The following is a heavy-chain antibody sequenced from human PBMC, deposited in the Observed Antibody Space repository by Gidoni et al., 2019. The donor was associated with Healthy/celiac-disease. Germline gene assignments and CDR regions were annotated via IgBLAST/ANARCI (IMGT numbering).Heavy chain of an antibody. CDR1: GGSFSSSNW. CDR2: IYHSGST. CDR3: ASLYYYGSGSYYWFDP. Sequence: QVQLQESGPGLVKPSGTLSLTCAVSGGSFSSSNWWSWVRQPPGKGLEWIGEIYHSGSTNYNPSLKSRVTISVDKSKNQFSLKLSSVTAADTAVYYCASLYYYGSGSYYWFDPWGQGTLVTVSS. V-gene: IGHV4-4*02. D-gene: IGHD3-10*01. J-gene: IGHJ5*02.